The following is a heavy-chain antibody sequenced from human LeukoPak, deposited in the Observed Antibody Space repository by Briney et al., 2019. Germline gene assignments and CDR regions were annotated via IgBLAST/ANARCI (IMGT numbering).Heavy chain of an antibody. CDR3: AKQLGYCSDGNCYFDD. CDR2: ISGSGGST. Sequence: GGSLRLSCAASGFTFSSSAMSWVRQAPGKGLEWVSAISGSGGSTSYEDSVKGRFTISRDNSKNTLYLQMNSLRAEDTAVYYCAKQLGYCSDGNCYFDDWGQGTLVTVSS. V-gene: IGHV3-23*01. J-gene: IGHJ4*03. CDR1: GFTFSSSA. D-gene: IGHD2-15*01.